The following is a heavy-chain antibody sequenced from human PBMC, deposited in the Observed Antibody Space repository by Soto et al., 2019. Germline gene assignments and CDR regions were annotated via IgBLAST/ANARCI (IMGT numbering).Heavy chain of an antibody. V-gene: IGHV4-31*03. D-gene: IGHD6-6*01. CDR3: ARDSRSSSSGTNWVDP. Sequence: SETLSLTCTVSGGSISSGGYYWSWIRHHPGKGLEWIGYIYYSGSTYYNPSLKSRVTISVDTSKNQFSLKLSSVTAADTAVYYCARDSRSSSSGTNWVDPWGQGALVTVSS. J-gene: IGHJ5*02. CDR1: GGSISSGGYY. CDR2: IYYSGST.